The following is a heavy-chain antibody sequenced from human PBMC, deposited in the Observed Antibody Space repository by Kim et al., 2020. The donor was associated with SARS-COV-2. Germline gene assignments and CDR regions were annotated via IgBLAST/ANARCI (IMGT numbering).Heavy chain of an antibody. V-gene: IGHV3-74*01. CDR3: ARYSLLGGYIYD. Sequence: GGSLRLSCAASGFTFSDYWMQWVRQAPGKGLMWVSRIKSDGSATAYADSVKGRFTISRDNAKNTLHLRMNSLRAEDTAVYYCARYSLLGGYIYDWGQGTLVTVSS. J-gene: IGHJ4*02. CDR1: GFTFSDYW. CDR2: IKSDGSAT. D-gene: IGHD5-18*01.